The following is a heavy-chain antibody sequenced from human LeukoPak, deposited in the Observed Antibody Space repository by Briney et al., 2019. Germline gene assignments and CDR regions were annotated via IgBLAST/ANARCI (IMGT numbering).Heavy chain of an antibody. CDR3: AREETGYSSSWASFDP. CDR1: GYTFTGYY. J-gene: IGHJ5*02. D-gene: IGHD6-13*01. V-gene: IGHV1-2*02. CDR2: INPNSGGT. Sequence: ASVKVSCKASGYTFTGYYMHWVRQAPGQGLEWMGWINPNSGGTNYAQKFQGRVTMTRGTSISTAYMELSRLRSDDTAVYYCAREETGYSSSWASFDPWGQGTLVTVSS.